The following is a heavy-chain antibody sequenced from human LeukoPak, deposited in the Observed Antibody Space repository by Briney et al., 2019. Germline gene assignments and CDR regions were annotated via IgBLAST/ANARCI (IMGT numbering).Heavy chain of an antibody. CDR3: AKVSGVGATTSRFDY. J-gene: IGHJ4*02. Sequence: GGSLRLSCAASGFTFGSYGMHGVRQAPGKGLEWVAVISYDGSNKYYGDSVKGRFTISRDNSKNTRYLQMNSLRAEDTAVYYCAKVSGVGATTSRFDYWGQGTLVTVSS. V-gene: IGHV3-30*18. D-gene: IGHD1-26*01. CDR2: ISYDGSNK. CDR1: GFTFGSYG.